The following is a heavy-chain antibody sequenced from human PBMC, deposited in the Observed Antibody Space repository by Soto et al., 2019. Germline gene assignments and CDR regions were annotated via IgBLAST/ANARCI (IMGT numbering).Heavy chain of an antibody. CDR3: AREVRSWTLYYYYYYGMDV. CDR1: GFTFSSYW. D-gene: IGHD6-13*01. CDR2: IKQDGSEK. J-gene: IGHJ6*02. Sequence: GGSLRLSCAASGFTFSSYWMSWVRQAPGKGLEWVANIKQDGSEKYYVDSVKGRFTISRDNAKNSLYLQMNSLGAEDTAVYYCAREVRSWTLYYYYYYGMDVWGQGTTVTVSS. V-gene: IGHV3-7*03.